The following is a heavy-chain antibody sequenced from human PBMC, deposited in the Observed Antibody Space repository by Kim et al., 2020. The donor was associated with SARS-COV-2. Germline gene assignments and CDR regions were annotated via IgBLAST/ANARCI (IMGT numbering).Heavy chain of an antibody. CDR3: ARPPRVYDYVWGRYRHAE. CDR1: GGSFSGYY. CDR2: INHSGST. V-gene: IGHV4-34*01. D-gene: IGHD3-16*02. J-gene: IGHJ1*01. Sequence: SETLSLTCAVYGGSFSGYYWSWIRQPPGKGLEWIGEINHSGSTNYNLSLKSRVTISVDTSKNQFSLKLSSVTAADTAVYYFARPPRVYDYVWGRYRHAE.